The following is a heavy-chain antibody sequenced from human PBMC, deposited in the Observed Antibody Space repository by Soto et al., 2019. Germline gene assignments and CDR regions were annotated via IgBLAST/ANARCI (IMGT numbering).Heavy chain of an antibody. CDR2: ISNSGST. CDR3: ATESGSTYGYFDH. J-gene: IGHJ4*02. D-gene: IGHD5-18*01. CDR1: GGSVTSDEDY. V-gene: IGHV4-30-4*01. Sequence: SETLSLTCTVSGGSVTSDEDYWTWIRQSPGKGLEWIGYISNSGSTGYNPSLKTRLSMSVDRSKNQFTLRLTSVTAADTAVYFCATESGSTYGYFDHWGQGAQVTVSS.